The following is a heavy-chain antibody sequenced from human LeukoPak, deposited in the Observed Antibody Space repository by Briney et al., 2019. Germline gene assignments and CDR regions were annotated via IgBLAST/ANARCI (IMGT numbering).Heavy chain of an antibody. CDR2: ISYDGSNK. Sequence: GGSLRLSCAASGFTFSSYAMHWVCQAPGKGLEWVAVISYDGSNKYYADSVKGRFTISRDNSKNTLYLQMNSLRAEDTAVYYCARARTAAADLNWFDPWGQGTLVTVSS. CDR1: GFTFSSYA. J-gene: IGHJ5*02. CDR3: ARARTAAADLNWFDP. D-gene: IGHD6-13*01. V-gene: IGHV3-30-3*01.